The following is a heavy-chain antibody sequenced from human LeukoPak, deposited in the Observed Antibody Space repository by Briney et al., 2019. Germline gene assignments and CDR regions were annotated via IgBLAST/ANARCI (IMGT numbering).Heavy chain of an antibody. CDR3: ARGGGSEERRFDY. V-gene: IGHV4-39*07. Sequence: PSETLSLTCTVSGGSISSSSYYWGWIRQPPGKGLEWIGSIYYTGSTYYNPSLKSRVSISVDTSKNQFSLKLSSVTAADTAVYYCARGGGSEERRFDYWGQGTLVTVSS. CDR2: IYYTGST. D-gene: IGHD1-1*01. CDR1: GGSISSSSYY. J-gene: IGHJ4*02.